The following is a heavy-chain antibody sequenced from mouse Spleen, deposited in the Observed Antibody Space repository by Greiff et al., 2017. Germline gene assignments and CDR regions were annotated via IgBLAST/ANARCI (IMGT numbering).Heavy chain of an antibody. Sequence: DVMLVESGGGLVKPGGSLKLSCAASGFTFSDYGMAWVRQAPGKGPEWVAFISNLAYSIYYADTVTGRFTISRENAKNTLYLEMSSLRSEDTAMYYCARQYGNYEFDYWGQGTTLTVSS. CDR1: GFTFSDYG. D-gene: IGHD2-10*02. V-gene: IGHV5-15*01. CDR2: ISNLAYSI. J-gene: IGHJ2*01. CDR3: ARQYGNYEFDY.